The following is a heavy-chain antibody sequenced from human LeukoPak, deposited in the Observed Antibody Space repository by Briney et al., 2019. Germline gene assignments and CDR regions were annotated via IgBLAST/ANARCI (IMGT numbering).Heavy chain of an antibody. Sequence: SETLSLTCAVYGGSFSGYYWSWIRQPPGKGLEWIGEINHSGSTNYNPSLKSRVTISVDTSKNQFSLKLSSVTAADTAVYYCARPGIVVRGVIAWGQGTLVTVSS. D-gene: IGHD3-10*01. CDR2: INHSGST. CDR1: GGSFSGYY. J-gene: IGHJ1*01. CDR3: ARPGIVVRGVIA. V-gene: IGHV4-34*01.